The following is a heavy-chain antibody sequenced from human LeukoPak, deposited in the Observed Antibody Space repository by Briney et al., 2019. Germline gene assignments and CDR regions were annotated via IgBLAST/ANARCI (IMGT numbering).Heavy chain of an antibody. CDR2: IYDNGVT. Sequence: PSETLSLSCNVSGDSFSSGYWTWIRKSQAKGLEWIGFIYDNGVTDYNPSLKSRLIISLDTSKNQFSLNLRSVSAADSAIYYCAGRGHRYSRDWGQGILVTVSS. CDR1: GDSFSSGY. J-gene: IGHJ1*01. V-gene: IGHV4-4*09. CDR3: AGRGHRYSRD. D-gene: IGHD2-15*01.